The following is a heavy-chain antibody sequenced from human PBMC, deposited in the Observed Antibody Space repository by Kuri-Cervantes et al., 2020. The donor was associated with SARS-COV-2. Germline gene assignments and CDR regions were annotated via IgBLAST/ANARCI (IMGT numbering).Heavy chain of an antibody. CDR3: TTLIDY. V-gene: IGHV3-73*01. J-gene: IGHJ4*02. Sequence: GGSLRLSCAASGFTLSSYGMNWVRQAPGKGLEWVGRVRGKANNYATAYAASVKGRFTISRDDSKNMAYLQMNSLKTEDTAVYYCTTLIDYWGQGALVTVSS. CDR2: VRGKANNYAT. CDR1: GFTLSSYG.